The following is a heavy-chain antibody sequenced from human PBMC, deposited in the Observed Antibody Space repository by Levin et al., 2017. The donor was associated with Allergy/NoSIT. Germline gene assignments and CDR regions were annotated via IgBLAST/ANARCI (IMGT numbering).Heavy chain of an antibody. J-gene: IGHJ4*02. V-gene: IGHV3-7*01. CDR1: GLTFRSYW. D-gene: IGHD2-8*01. CDR3: ASMVSGAFDY. Sequence: GGSLRLSCAASGLTFRSYWMGWVRQAPGKGLQWVANINQDATMKFYVDSVKGRFTISRDNAKNSLYLQMDSLTAKDTAIYHCASMVSGAFDYWRQGALVTVSS. CDR2: INQDATMK.